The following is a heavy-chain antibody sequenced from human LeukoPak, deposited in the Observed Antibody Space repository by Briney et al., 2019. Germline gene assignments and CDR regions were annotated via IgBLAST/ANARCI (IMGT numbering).Heavy chain of an antibody. CDR2: ISAYNGNT. D-gene: IGHD7-27*01. CDR3: ARGKVVPGTNRGWFDP. V-gene: IGHV1-18*04. CDR1: GYTFTGYY. Sequence: ASVKVSCKASGYTFTGYYMHWVRQAPGQGLEWMGWISAYNGNTNYAQKLQGRVTMTTDTSTSTAYMELRSLRSDDTAVYYCARGKVVPGTNRGWFDPWGQGTLVTVSS. J-gene: IGHJ5*02.